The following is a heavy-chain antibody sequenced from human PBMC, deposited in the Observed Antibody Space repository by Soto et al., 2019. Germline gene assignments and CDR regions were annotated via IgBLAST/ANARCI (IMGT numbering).Heavy chain of an antibody. D-gene: IGHD3-9*01. CDR1: GYTFTSYG. Sequence: ASVKVSCKASGYTFTSYGISWVRQAPGQGLEWMGWISAYNGNTNYAQKLQGRVTMTTDTSTSTAYMELRSLRSDDTAVYYCARAVLNYDILTGYSKPTQFAYWGQGSLVTVSS. CDR3: ARAVLNYDILTGYSKPTQFAY. V-gene: IGHV1-18*01. CDR2: ISAYNGNT. J-gene: IGHJ4*02.